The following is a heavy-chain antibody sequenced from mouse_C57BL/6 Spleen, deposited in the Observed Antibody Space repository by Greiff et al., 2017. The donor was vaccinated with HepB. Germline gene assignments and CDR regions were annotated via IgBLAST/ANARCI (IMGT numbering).Heavy chain of an antibody. Sequence: LVESGPGLVKPSQSLSLTCSVTGYSITSGYYWNWIRQFPGNKLEWMGYISYDGSNNYNPSLKNRISITRDTSKNQFFLKLNSVTTEDTATYYCARENYYDYDVGAMDYWGQGTSVTVSS. CDR2: ISYDGSN. J-gene: IGHJ4*01. D-gene: IGHD2-4*01. V-gene: IGHV3-6*01. CDR3: ARENYYDYDVGAMDY. CDR1: GYSITSGYY.